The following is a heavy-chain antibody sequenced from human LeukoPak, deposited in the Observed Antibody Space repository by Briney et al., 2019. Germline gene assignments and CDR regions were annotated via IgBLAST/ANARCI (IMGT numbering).Heavy chain of an antibody. CDR3: ARCLGVTPEDYYYNYYGMDV. V-gene: IGHV1-18*01. Sequence: ASVKVSCKASGYTFTSYGISWVRQAPGQGLEWMGWISAYNGNTNYAQKLPGRVTMTTDTSTSTAYMELRSLRSDDTAVYYRARCLGVTPEDYYYNYYGMDVWGQGTTATVSS. CDR2: ISAYNGNT. CDR1: GYTFTSYG. J-gene: IGHJ6*02. D-gene: IGHD3-3*01.